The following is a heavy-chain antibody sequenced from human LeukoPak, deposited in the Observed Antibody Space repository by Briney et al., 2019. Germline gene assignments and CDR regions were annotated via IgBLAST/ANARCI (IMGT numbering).Heavy chain of an antibody. D-gene: IGHD1-14*01. CDR1: GASFSGSF. J-gene: IGHJ4*02. Sequence: PSETLSLTCAVYGASFSGSFWSWIRQSPGKGLEWIGEINHSGSTNYNPSLKSRVTISVDTSKNQFSLKLSSVTAADTAMYYCARGTSAVRNLDSWGQGTLVTVSS. CDR3: ARGTSAVRNLDS. CDR2: INHSGST. V-gene: IGHV4-34*01.